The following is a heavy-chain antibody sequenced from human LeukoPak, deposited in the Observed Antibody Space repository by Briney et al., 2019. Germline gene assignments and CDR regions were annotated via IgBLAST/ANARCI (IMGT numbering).Heavy chain of an antibody. CDR1: GCTLTELS. CDR2: FDPEDGET. J-gene: IGHJ5*02. D-gene: IGHD6-13*01. V-gene: IGHV1-24*01. CDR3: ATTHWGGSSWYVWFDP. Sequence: ASVKVSCKVSGCTLTELSMHWVRQAPGKGLEWMGGFDPEDGETIYAQKFQGRVTMTEDTSTDTAYMELSSLRSEDTAVYYCATTHWGGSSWYVWFDPWGQGTLVTVSS.